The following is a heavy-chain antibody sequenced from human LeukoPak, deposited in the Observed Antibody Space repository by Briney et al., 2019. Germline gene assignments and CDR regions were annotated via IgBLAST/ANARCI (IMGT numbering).Heavy chain of an antibody. J-gene: IGHJ4*02. Sequence: KPSETLSLTCTVSGYSIRTGYYWDWIRQPPGKGLEWIGYIYYSGSTNYNPSLKSRVTISVDTSKNQFSLKLSSVTAADTAVYYCATQILLCHYYWGQGTLVTVSS. V-gene: IGHV4-38-2*02. CDR1: GYSIRTGYY. CDR3: ATQILLCHYY. CDR2: IYYSGST. D-gene: IGHD2/OR15-2a*01.